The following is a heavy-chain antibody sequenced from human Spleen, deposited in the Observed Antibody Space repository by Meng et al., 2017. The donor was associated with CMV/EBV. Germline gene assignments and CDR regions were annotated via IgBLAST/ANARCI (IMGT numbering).Heavy chain of an antibody. V-gene: IGHV3-66*02. D-gene: IGHD2-2*01. CDR3: ARDRYFQGYCSSTTCYSPEYYFDY. Sequence: GESLKISCAASGFIVSTNYMSWVRQAPGKGLEWVSVIYVDGGTYYADSVKGRFTISRESSKNTLYLQMNSLRTEDTAVCYCARDRYFQGYCSSTTCYSPEYYFDYWGQGTLVTVSS. CDR1: GFIVSTNY. CDR2: IYVDGGT. J-gene: IGHJ4*02.